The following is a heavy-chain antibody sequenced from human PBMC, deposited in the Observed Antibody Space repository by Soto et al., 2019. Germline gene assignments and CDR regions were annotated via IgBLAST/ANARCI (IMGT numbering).Heavy chain of an antibody. CDR1: GDSISSYY. CDR3: ARSRGGYFYY. CDR2: IYYSGST. D-gene: IGHD3-22*01. Sequence: NPSETLSLTCTVSGDSISSYYWSWIRQPPGKGLEWIGYIYYSGSTNYNPSLKSRVTISVDTSKNHFSLKLSSVTAADTAVYYCARSRGGYFYYWGQGTLVTVSS. J-gene: IGHJ4*02. V-gene: IGHV4-59*01.